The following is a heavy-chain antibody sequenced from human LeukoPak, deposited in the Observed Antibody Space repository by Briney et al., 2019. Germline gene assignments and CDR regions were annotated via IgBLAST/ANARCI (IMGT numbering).Heavy chain of an antibody. CDR3: ARDSRSPLAAGDWFDP. J-gene: IGHJ5*02. CDR2: ISSSSSYI. Sequence: PGGSLRLSCAASGFTFSSYSMNWVRQAPGKGLEWVSSISSSSSYIYYADSVKGRFTISRDNAKNSLYLQVNSLRAEDTAVYYCARDSRSPLAAGDWFDPWGQGTLVTVSS. V-gene: IGHV3-21*01. D-gene: IGHD6-13*01. CDR1: GFTFSSYS.